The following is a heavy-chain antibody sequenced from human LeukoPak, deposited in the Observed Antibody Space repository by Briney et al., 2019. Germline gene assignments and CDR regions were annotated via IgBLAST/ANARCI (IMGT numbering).Heavy chain of an antibody. V-gene: IGHV3-11*06. CDR2: ISSSSSYT. CDR3: ARDWSDPVGVHEWFDP. J-gene: IGHJ5*02. D-gene: IGHD1-26*01. CDR1: GFTFSDYY. Sequence: GGSLRLSCAASGFTFSDYYMSWIRQAPGKGLEWVSYISSSSSYTNYADSVKGRFTISRDNAKNSPYLQMNSLRAEDTAVYYCARDWSDPVGVHEWFDPWGQGTLVTVSS.